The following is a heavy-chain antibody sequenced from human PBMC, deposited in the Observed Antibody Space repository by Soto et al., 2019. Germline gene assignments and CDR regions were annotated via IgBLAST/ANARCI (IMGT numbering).Heavy chain of an antibody. D-gene: IGHD3-3*01. CDR3: ARDRTLEYYDFWSGYYGPYGMDV. CDR1: GFSLTGYY. CDR2: ISSSSSYI. V-gene: IGHV3-21*01. J-gene: IGHJ6*02. Sequence: SCKASGFSLTGYYFHWVRQAPGKGLEWVSSISSSSSYIYYADSVKGRFTISGDNAKNSLYLQMNSLRAEDTAVYYCARDRTLEYYDFWSGYYGPYGMDVWGQGTTVTVSS.